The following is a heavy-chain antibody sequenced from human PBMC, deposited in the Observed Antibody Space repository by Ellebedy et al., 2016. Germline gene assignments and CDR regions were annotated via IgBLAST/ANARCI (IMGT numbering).Heavy chain of an antibody. J-gene: IGHJ3*01. D-gene: IGHD2-2*01. CDR2: IFYNGTT. V-gene: IGHV4-28*01. CDR3: ARNFEYCSSLSCYEINAFDL. CDR1: DYSISTNNW. Sequence: SETLSLXCTVSDYSISTNNWWGWIRQPPGKGLEWIGYIFYNGTTYYNPSLKSRVTLSVDTSKNQFSLNLTSVTAVDTAVYYCARNFEYCSSLSCYEINAFDLWGQGTMVTVSS.